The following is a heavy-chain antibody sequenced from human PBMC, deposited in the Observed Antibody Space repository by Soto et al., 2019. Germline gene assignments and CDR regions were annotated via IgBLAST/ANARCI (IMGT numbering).Heavy chain of an antibody. Sequence: KLGGSLRLSCAASGFTFSSYSMNWVRQAPGKGLEWVSSISSSSSYIYYADSVKGRFTISRDNAKNSLYLQMNSLRAEDTAVYYCARESVGAMENFDYWGQGTLVTVSS. CDR3: ARESVGAMENFDY. CDR1: GFTFSSYS. D-gene: IGHD5-18*01. J-gene: IGHJ4*02. V-gene: IGHV3-21*01. CDR2: ISSSSSYI.